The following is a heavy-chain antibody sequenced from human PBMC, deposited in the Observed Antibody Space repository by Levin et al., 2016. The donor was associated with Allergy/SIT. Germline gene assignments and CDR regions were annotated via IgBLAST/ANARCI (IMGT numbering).Heavy chain of an antibody. Sequence: ASVKVSCKASGYTFTGYYMHWVRQAPGQGLEWMGWINPNSGGTNYAQKFQGRVTMTRDTSISTAYMELSSLKASDTAMYYCARHDAPSNIVGATTADYWGQGTLVTVSS. V-gene: IGHV1-2*02. CDR2: INPNSGGT. CDR1: GYTFTGYY. CDR3: ARHDAPSNIVGATTADY. J-gene: IGHJ4*02. D-gene: IGHD1-26*01.